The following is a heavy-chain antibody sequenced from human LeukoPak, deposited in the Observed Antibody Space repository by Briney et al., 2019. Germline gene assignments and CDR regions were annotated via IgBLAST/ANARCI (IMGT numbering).Heavy chain of an antibody. CDR1: GGTLSSYA. CDR2: IIPIFGTA. J-gene: IGHJ4*02. D-gene: IGHD6-13*01. V-gene: IGHV1-69*13. Sequence: GASVKVSCKASGGTLSSYAISWVRQAPGQGLEWMGGIIPIFGTANSAQNFQGRVTINADHSTSTAYMEVSSLRPETTAVYYCARVKAAAGMRVLDYWGQGTLVTVSS. CDR3: ARVKAAAGMRVLDY.